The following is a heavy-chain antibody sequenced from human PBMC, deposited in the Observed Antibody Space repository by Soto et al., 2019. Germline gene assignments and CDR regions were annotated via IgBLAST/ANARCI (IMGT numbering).Heavy chain of an antibody. J-gene: IGHJ3*02. Sequence: PSETLSLTCTVSGGSISSGDFYWSWIRQPPGKGLEWIGYIYYSGSTYYSPSLKSRVTISLDTSKNQLSLKLRSVTATDTAVYYCARGGVGASFAFDIWGQGTMVSVSS. D-gene: IGHD1-26*01. CDR1: GGSISSGDFY. V-gene: IGHV4-30-4*01. CDR2: IYYSGST. CDR3: ARGGVGASFAFDI.